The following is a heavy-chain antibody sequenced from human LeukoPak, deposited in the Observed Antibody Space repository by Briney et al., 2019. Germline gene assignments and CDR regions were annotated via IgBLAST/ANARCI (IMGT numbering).Heavy chain of an antibody. CDR3: ARRIWYHDILTAYNI. CDR2: INHSGST. D-gene: IGHD3-9*01. V-gene: IGHV4-34*01. J-gene: IGHJ4*02. CDR1: GGSFSGYY. Sequence: KSSETLSLTCAVYGGSFSGYYWSWIRQPPGKGLEWIGEINHSGSTNYNPSLKSRVTISVATSKDQFSLNLSSVTAADTAVYYCARRIWYHDILTAYNIWGQGTPVTVSS.